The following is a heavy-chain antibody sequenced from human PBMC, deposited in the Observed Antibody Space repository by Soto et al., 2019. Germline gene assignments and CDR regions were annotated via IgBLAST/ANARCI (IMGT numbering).Heavy chain of an antibody. J-gene: IGHJ4*02. CDR3: ASESWYVFDH. CDR2: IKEDGSSK. CDR1: GINFNDYW. Sequence: PGVSLRLSCAASGINFNDYWMSWVRQAPGKGLEWVANIKEDGSSKYYVDSVKCRFTISRDNAKNSLYLQMNSLRAEDTALYYCASESWYVFDHWGQGTPVAVGS. V-gene: IGHV3-7*03. D-gene: IGHD6-13*01.